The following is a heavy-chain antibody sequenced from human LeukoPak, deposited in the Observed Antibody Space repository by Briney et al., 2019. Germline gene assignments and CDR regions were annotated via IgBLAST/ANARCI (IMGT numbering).Heavy chain of an antibody. J-gene: IGHJ3*02. CDR3: AKGLPILRKDAFDI. CDR1: GFTFSSYA. Sequence: TGGSLGLSRAASGFTFSSYAMTWVRQAPGKGLEWVSAISGSGGSTYYADSVKGRFTISRDNSKNTLYLQMNSLRAEDTAVYYCAKGLPILRKDAFDIWGQGTMVTVSS. CDR2: ISGSGGST. D-gene: IGHD3-3*01. V-gene: IGHV3-23*01.